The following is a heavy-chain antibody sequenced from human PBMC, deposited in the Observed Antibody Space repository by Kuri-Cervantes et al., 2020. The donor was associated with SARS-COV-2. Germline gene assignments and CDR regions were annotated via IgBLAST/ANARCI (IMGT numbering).Heavy chain of an antibody. J-gene: IGHJ6*02. CDR2: IYPGDSDT. D-gene: IGHD2/OR15-2a*01. CDR3: ARPQFSGYGMDV. V-gene: IGHV5-51*01. CDR1: GYSFTSYW. Sequence: ETLSLTCEVSGYSFTSYWIGWVRQMPGKGLEWMGIIYPGDSDTRYSPSFQGQVTISADKSVSTGYLQWSSLKASDTAMYYCARPQFSGYGMDVWGQGTTVTVSS.